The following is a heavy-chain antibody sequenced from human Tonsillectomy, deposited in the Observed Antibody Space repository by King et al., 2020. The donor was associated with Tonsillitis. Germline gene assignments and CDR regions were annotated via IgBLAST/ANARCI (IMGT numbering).Heavy chain of an antibody. J-gene: IGHJ4*02. Sequence: VQLVESGGGVVQPGGSLRLSCAASGFTFSSYGMHWVRQAPGKGLEWVAFIRYDGSNKYYADSVKGRFTISRDNSKNTLYLQMNSLRAEDTAVYYCAKGKKLTGISVLDYWGQGTLVTVSS. V-gene: IGHV3-30*02. CDR1: GFTFSSYG. D-gene: IGHD7-27*01. CDR2: IRYDGSNK. CDR3: AKGKKLTGISVLDY.